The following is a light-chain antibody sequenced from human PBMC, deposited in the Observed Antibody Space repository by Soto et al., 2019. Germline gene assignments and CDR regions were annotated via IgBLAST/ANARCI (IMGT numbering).Light chain of an antibody. V-gene: IGKV3-15*01. CDR2: GAS. J-gene: IGKJ1*01. CDR3: QQYNNWPLS. CDR1: QSLTSS. Sequence: EIVMTQSPATLSVSPGERATLSCRASQSLTSSLAWYQQKPGQAPRLLIYGASTRATGIPARFSGSGSGTEFTLTISSLQSEDFAVYYCQQYNNWPLSFGQGTKVEIK.